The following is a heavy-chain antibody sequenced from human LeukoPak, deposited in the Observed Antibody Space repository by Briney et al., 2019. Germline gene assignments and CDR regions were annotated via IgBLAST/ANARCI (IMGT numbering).Heavy chain of an antibody. CDR3: ARDKAAAGRKESGGMDV. Sequence: PSETLSLTCTVSGGSISSSSYYWGWIRQPPGKGLEWIGSIYYSGSTYYNPSLKSRVTISVDTSKNQFSLKLSSVTAADTAVYYCARDKAAAGRKESGGMDVWGQGTTVTVSS. D-gene: IGHD6-13*01. CDR1: GGSISSSSYY. J-gene: IGHJ6*02. V-gene: IGHV4-39*07. CDR2: IYYSGST.